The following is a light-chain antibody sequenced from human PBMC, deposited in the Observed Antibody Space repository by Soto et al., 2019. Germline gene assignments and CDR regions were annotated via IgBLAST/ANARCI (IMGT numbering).Light chain of an antibody. CDR3: SSYTAFTYV. Sequence: QSALTQPASVSGSPGQSITISCTGTNSDVGAYSYVSWYQQYPGKAPKLLIYDVGARPSGISGRFSGSKSGNTASLTISGLQAEDEADYYCSSYTAFTYVFGSGTKVTVL. CDR2: DVG. V-gene: IGLV2-14*03. CDR1: NSDVGAYSY. J-gene: IGLJ1*01.